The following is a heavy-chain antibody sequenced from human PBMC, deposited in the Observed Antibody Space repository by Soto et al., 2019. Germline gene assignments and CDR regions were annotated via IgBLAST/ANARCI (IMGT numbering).Heavy chain of an antibody. D-gene: IGHD3-10*01. J-gene: IGHJ6*02. CDR1: GGSINYYW. CDR3: ARTLSSGTLDV. V-gene: IGHV4-59*01. CDR2: IYYSGST. Sequence: SETLSLTCTVSGGSINYYWWSWIRQPPGKGLEWIGYIYYSGSTKYNPSLNSRVTISLDTSKNQFSLKLTSVTAADTAVYYCARTLSSGTLDVWAQGTAVTVSS.